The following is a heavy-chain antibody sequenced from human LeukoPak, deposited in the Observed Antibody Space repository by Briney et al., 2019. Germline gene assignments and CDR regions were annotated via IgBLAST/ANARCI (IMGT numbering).Heavy chain of an antibody. CDR3: AKVAVSSGYYPH. J-gene: IGHJ4*02. Sequence: PGGSLRLSCAASGFTFSSYAMSWVRQAPGKGLEWVSAISGSGGSTYYADSGKGRFTISRDNSKNTLYLPMNSLRAEDTAVYYCAKVAVSSGYYPHWGQGTLVTVSS. CDR1: GFTFSSYA. D-gene: IGHD3-22*01. CDR2: ISGSGGST. V-gene: IGHV3-23*01.